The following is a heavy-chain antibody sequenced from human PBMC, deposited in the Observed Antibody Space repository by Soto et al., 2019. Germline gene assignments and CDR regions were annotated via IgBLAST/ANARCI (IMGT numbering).Heavy chain of an antibody. V-gene: IGHV3-64*01. Sequence: EVQLVESGGGLVQPGGSPRLSCAASGFTFSTYAMHWVRQAPGKGLEYVSAISANGGSTYYANSVNGRFTISRDNSKNTLYLQMGSLRADDMAVYYCARGGYCSGGSCYLGAFEIWGQGTMVTVSS. CDR1: GFTFSTYA. D-gene: IGHD2-15*01. CDR3: ARGGYCSGGSCYLGAFEI. CDR2: ISANGGST. J-gene: IGHJ3*02.